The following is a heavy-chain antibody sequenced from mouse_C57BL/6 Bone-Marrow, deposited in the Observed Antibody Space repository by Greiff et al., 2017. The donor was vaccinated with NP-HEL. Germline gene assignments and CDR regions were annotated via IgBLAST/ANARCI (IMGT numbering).Heavy chain of an antibody. CDR1: GFTFSSYA. V-gene: IGHV5-4*03. D-gene: IGHD2-4*01. CDR3: ARDMISYAMDY. J-gene: IGHJ4*01. Sequence: EVNLVESGGGLVKPGGSLKLSCAASGFTFSSYAMSWVRQTPEKRLEWVATISDGGSYTYYPDNVKGRFTISRDNAKNNLYLQMSHLKSEDTAMYYCARDMISYAMDYWGQGTSVTVSS. CDR2: ISDGGSYT.